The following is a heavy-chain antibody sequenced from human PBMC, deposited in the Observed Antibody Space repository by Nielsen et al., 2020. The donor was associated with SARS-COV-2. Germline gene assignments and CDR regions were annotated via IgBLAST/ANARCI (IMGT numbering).Heavy chain of an antibody. J-gene: IGHJ4*02. CDR1: GDSISSDNYY. Sequence: SETLSLTCTVSGDSISSDNYYWSWIRQPAGKGLEWIGRIFISGSTNYNPSLESRVTISVDASKNQFSLKLSSVTAADTAMYYCARGLPAGLVGAAHYFDYWGQGTLVTVSS. D-gene: IGHD1-26*01. CDR2: IFISGST. CDR3: ARGLPAGLVGAAHYFDY. V-gene: IGHV4-61*02.